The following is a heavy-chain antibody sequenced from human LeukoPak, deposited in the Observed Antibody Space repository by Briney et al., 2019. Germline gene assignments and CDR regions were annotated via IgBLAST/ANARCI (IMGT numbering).Heavy chain of an antibody. CDR1: GFTFYSYA. V-gene: IGHV3-23*01. Sequence: GGSLRLSCAASGFTFYSYAMAWVRQAPGKGLEWVSAISGSGGSTYYADSVKGRFTISRDNSKNTLYLQMSSLRAEDTALYYCAKYNSDWYDDYWGQGTLVTVSS. CDR3: AKYNSDWYDDY. D-gene: IGHD6-19*01. CDR2: ISGSGGST. J-gene: IGHJ4*02.